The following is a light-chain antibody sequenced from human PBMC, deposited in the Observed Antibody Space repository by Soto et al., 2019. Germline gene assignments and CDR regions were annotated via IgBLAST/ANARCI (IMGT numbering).Light chain of an antibody. V-gene: IGKV1-33*01. J-gene: IGKJ3*01. CDR1: QDIRNS. CDR2: GAS. CDR3: QHYNNLPPFT. Sequence: DIQMTQSPSSLSASVGARVSITCQASQDIRNSLSWFQHKPGRAPKLLIYGASYLETGVPSRFRGSGSGTDFTFTITSRQPEDIATYYCQHYNNLPPFTFGPGTIVDIK.